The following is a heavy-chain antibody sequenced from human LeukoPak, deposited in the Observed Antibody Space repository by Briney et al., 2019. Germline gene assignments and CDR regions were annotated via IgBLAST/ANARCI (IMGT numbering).Heavy chain of an antibody. J-gene: IGHJ3*02. D-gene: IGHD3-3*01. CDR3: ARGDVLRFLEWLPHDAFDI. Sequence: GGSLRLSCAASGFTFSASAMKWVRQARGKGLEWVSYISSSSSTIYYADSVKGRFTISRDNAKNSLYLQMNSLRAEDTAVYYCARGDVLRFLEWLPHDAFDIWGQGTMVTVSS. V-gene: IGHV3-48*01. CDR1: GFTFSASA. CDR2: ISSSSSTI.